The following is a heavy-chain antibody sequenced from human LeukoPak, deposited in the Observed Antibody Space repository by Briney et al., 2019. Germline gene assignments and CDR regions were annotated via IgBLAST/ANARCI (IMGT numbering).Heavy chain of an antibody. J-gene: IGHJ5*01. CDR2: INPNSGGT. CDR3: AKSPHPTVVTATLPVNFFDS. Sequence: ASVKVSCKASGYTFTGYYMHWVRQAPGQGLEWMGWINPNSGGTNYAQKFQGRVTMTRDTSISTAYMELSRLRSDDTAVYYCAKSPHPTVVTATLPVNFFDSWGQGTLVTVSS. V-gene: IGHV1-2*02. D-gene: IGHD4-23*01. CDR1: GYTFTGYY.